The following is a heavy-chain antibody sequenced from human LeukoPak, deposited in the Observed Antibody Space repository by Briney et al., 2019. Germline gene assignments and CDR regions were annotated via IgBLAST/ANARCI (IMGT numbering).Heavy chain of an antibody. D-gene: IGHD6-13*01. CDR1: GFTFSSYA. CDR3: ARDRSSSSWGDYFDY. Sequence: RPGGSLRLSCAASGFTFSSYAMHWVRQAPGKGLEWVAVISYDRSNKYYADSVKGRFTISRDNSKNTLYLQMNSLRAEDTAVYYCARDRSSSSWGDYFDYWGQGTLVTVSS. V-gene: IGHV3-30-3*01. CDR2: ISYDRSNK. J-gene: IGHJ4*02.